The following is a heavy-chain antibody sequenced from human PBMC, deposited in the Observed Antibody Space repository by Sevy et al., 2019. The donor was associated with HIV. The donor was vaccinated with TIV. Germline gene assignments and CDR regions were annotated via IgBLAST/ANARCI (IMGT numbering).Heavy chain of an antibody. V-gene: IGHV4-39*02. CDR1: GGSISSSSYY. CDR2: IYYSGST. J-gene: IGHJ6*02. D-gene: IGHD6-6*01. Sequence: SETLSLTCTVSGGSISSSSYYWGWIRQPPGKGLEWIGSIYYSGSTSYNPSLKSRVTISVDTSKNQFSLKLSSVTAADTAVYYCAREYSSSYSYYYYGMDVWGQGTTVTVSS. CDR3: AREYSSSYSYYYYGMDV.